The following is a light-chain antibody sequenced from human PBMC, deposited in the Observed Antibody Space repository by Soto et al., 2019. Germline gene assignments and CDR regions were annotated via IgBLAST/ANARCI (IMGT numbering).Light chain of an antibody. Sequence: DIQMTQSPSTLSASVGDRVTITCRVSQSISSWLAWYQQKPGKAPKVLIYKASSLESGVPSRFSGSGSGTEFTLTISSLQPDDFATYYCQQYNSYSWTFGQGTKVEIK. CDR1: QSISSW. J-gene: IGKJ1*01. CDR2: KAS. CDR3: QQYNSYSWT. V-gene: IGKV1-5*03.